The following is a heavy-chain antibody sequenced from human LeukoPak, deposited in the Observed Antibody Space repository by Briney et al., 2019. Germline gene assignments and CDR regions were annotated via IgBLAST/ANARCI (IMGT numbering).Heavy chain of an antibody. Sequence: SETLSLTCTVSGGSISSSSYYWSWIRQPAGKGLEWIGRIYTSGSTNYNPSLKSRVTISVDTSKDQFSLKLSSVTAADTAVYYCATYPYYYGSGSYGFDPWGQGTLVTVSS. CDR1: GGSISSSSYY. V-gene: IGHV4-61*02. CDR2: IYTSGST. D-gene: IGHD3-10*01. J-gene: IGHJ5*02. CDR3: ATYPYYYGSGSYGFDP.